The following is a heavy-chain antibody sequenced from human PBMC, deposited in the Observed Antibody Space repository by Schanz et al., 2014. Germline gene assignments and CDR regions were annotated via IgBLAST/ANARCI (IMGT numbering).Heavy chain of an antibody. Sequence: QVQLLPSGSEVKKPGASVKVSCEISGYTVSALAMHWVRQAPGKGLEWLGGFDVEDGETIYAQKFQGRVTMTEDTSTETAYMELSGLRSGDTAVYYCATNSPFRMVRGSNAFDAWGRGTMVTVSS. CDR2: FDVEDGET. CDR1: GYTVSALA. D-gene: IGHD3-10*01. J-gene: IGHJ3*01. CDR3: ATNSPFRMVRGSNAFDA. V-gene: IGHV1-24*01.